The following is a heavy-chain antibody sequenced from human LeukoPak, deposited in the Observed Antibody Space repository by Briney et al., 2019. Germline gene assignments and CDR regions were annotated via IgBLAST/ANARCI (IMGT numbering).Heavy chain of an antibody. CDR1: GGSISSGDYY. V-gene: IGHV4-30-4*08. Sequence: SQTLSLTCTVSGGSISSGDYYWSWIRQPPGKGLEWIGYIYTSGSTNYNPSLKRRVTISVDTSKNQFSLKLSSVTAADTAVYYCARGERLQNWFDPWGQGTLVTVSS. CDR3: ARGERLQNWFDP. CDR2: IYTSGST. D-gene: IGHD3-16*01. J-gene: IGHJ5*02.